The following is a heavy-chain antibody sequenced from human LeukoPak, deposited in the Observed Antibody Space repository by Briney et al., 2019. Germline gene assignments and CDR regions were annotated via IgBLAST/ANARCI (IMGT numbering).Heavy chain of an antibody. Sequence: GESLRLSCAASGFTFSSYAMRWVRQVPGKGLEWVSSISRSGDATYYADSVQGRFTISRDNSKDTLYLHMNSLRAEDTAIYYCADSNYWYPVDYWGRGTLVTVSS. CDR1: GFTFSSYA. D-gene: IGHD4-11*01. V-gene: IGHV3-23*01. J-gene: IGHJ4*02. CDR3: ADSNYWYPVDY. CDR2: ISRSGDAT.